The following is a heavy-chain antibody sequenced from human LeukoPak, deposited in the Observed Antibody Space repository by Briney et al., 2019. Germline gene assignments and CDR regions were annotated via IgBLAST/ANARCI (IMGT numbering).Heavy chain of an antibody. J-gene: IGHJ3*02. Sequence: GGSLRLSCAASGFTLSIYEMHWVGQPTGKSLEGVSIFYRAGDTYYPNSVKGRFTISRDDAKNSLYHQMNSLRAEDTAVYYCAREMSGSNDALDIWGQGTMVTVSS. CDR1: GFTLSIYE. CDR3: AREMSGSNDALDI. CDR2: FYRAGDT. V-gene: IGHV3-13*01. D-gene: IGHD3-10*01.